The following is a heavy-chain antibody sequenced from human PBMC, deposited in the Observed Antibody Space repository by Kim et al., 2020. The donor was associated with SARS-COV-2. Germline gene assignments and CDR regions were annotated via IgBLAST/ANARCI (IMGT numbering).Heavy chain of an antibody. V-gene: IGHV4-39*01. CDR1: GGSISSSSYY. CDR2: IYYSGST. D-gene: IGHD2-15*01. J-gene: IGHJ6*02. CDR3: ARHGRRRYCSGGSCYGYYYGMDV. Sequence: SETLSLTCTVSGGSISSSSYYWGWIRQPPGKGLEWIGSIYYSGSTYYNPSLKSRVTISVDTSKNQFSLKLSSVTAADTAVYYCARHGRRRYCSGGSCYGYYYGMDVWGQGTTVTVSS.